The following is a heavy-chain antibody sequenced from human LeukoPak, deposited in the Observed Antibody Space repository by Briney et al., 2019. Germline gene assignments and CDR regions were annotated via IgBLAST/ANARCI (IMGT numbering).Heavy chain of an antibody. J-gene: IGHJ4*02. CDR2: IRSKADSHAT. CDR3: SRHLYSSAWYEEN. Sequence: GGPLRLSCAASGFTFSGSAVHWVRQASGKGLEWFGHIRSKADSHATAYAASVQGRFTISRDDPNNTAYLHMNSLKIEDAAVYFCSRHLYSSAWYEENWGQGTLVTVSS. V-gene: IGHV3-73*01. D-gene: IGHD6-19*01. CDR1: GFTFSGSA.